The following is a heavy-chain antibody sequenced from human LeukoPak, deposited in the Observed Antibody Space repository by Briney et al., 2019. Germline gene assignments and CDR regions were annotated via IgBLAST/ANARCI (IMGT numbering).Heavy chain of an antibody. J-gene: IGHJ4*02. V-gene: IGHV7-4-1*02. Sequence: ASVKVSCKASGGTFSSYAISWVRQAPGQGLEWMGWINTNTGNPTYAQGFTGRFVFSLDTSVSTAYLQISSLKAEDTAVYYCARVSNYYDSSDPILDWGQGTLVTVSS. D-gene: IGHD3-22*01. CDR2: INTNTGNP. CDR1: GGTFSSYA. CDR3: ARVSNYYDSSDPILD.